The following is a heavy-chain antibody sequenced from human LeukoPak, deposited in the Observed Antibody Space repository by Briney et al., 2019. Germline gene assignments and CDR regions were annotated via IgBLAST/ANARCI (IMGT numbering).Heavy chain of an antibody. J-gene: IGHJ6*02. V-gene: IGHV4-34*01. Sequence: SETLSLTWAVDVRSFSNYNWSWIRKPPWKGLEWIGEINHSGSTNYNPSLKSRVTMSVDASKNQFSLRLSSVTAADTAVYYCVKSYNYGPLVWGQGTTVTVSS. CDR2: INHSGST. CDR1: VRSFSNYN. CDR3: VKSYNYGPLV. D-gene: IGHD5-18*01.